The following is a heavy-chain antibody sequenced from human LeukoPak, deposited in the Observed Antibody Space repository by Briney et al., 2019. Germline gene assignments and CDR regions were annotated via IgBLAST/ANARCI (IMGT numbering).Heavy chain of an antibody. D-gene: IGHD3-22*01. CDR3: TRVGYYDRNGDFIDALDI. J-gene: IGHJ3*02. CDR2: TRNKAKGHTT. Sequence: PGGSLRLFCEVSGLSFSDYYIDWVRQAPGRGLEWVGRTRNKAKGHTTEYAASLEGRFTISRDGSKNSVYLQMNSLKIEDTAVYYCTRVGYYDRNGDFIDALDIWGQGTWVTVSS. CDR1: GLSFSDYY. V-gene: IGHV3-72*01.